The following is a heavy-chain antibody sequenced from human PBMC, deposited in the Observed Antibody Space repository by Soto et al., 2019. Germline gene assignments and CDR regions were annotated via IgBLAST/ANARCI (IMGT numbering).Heavy chain of an antibody. CDR3: ATFRRGSVGVMGV. CDR1: GGSISSGGYS. D-gene: IGHD1-26*01. V-gene: IGHV4-30-2*01. CDR2: IYHSGST. Sequence: SGTLSLTCAAAGGSISSGGYSWSWIRQPPGKGMERIGYIYHSGSTYYNPPLKSRVTISVDRSKKQFPLKRSSVPAADSALYSCATFRRGSVGVMGVWGQGTTDTVCS. J-gene: IGHJ6*02.